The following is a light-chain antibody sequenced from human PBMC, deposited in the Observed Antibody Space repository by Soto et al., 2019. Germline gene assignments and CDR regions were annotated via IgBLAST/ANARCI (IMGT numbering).Light chain of an antibody. Sequence: QLVLTQPPSASGTPGQRVTFSFSGSSSNIESDTVNWFQQVPGTAPKLLIYRNNQRPSGVPDRFSGSKSGTSASLAISGLQSGDEADYYCAAWDDRLNGHVFGTGTKLTVL. CDR2: RNN. J-gene: IGLJ1*01. V-gene: IGLV1-44*01. CDR1: SSNIESDT. CDR3: AAWDDRLNGHV.